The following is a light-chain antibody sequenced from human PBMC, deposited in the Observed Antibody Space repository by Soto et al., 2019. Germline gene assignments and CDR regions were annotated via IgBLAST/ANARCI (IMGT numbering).Light chain of an antibody. Sequence: DIQMTQSPSTLSASVGDRVTITCRASQSISSWLAWYQQKPGKAPKLLIYDASSLESGVPSRFSGSGSGTEFTLTISSPQPDDFETYYCQQYKSYWTFGQGTKVDIK. CDR1: QSISSW. J-gene: IGKJ1*01. CDR3: QQYKSYWT. CDR2: DAS. V-gene: IGKV1-5*01.